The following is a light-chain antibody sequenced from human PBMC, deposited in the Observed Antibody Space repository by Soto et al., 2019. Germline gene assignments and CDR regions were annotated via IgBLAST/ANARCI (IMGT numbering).Light chain of an antibody. CDR2: DVR. V-gene: IGLV2-14*01. CDR3: SSYTSGNTFV. CDR1: SSDVGGYNS. Sequence: QSASVSGSPGQSITISCTGTSSDVGGYNSVSWYQHHPGKAPKLMVYDVRNRPSGISNRFSGSKSGNTASLTISGLQAEDEADYYCSSYTSGNTFVFGGGTQLTVL. J-gene: IGLJ2*01.